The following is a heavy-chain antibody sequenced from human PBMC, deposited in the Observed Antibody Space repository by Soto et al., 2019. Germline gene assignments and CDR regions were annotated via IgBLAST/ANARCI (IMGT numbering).Heavy chain of an antibody. CDR3: AIERMWFGELLYGGPGLYGMDV. J-gene: IGHJ6*02. CDR1: GYTFTSYY. V-gene: IGHV1-46*01. Sequence: QVQLVQSGAEVKKPGASVKVSCKASGYTFTSYYMHWVRQAPGQGLEWMGIINPSGGSTSYAQKFQGRVPMTRDTSTSTVYMELSILRSEDTAVYYCAIERMWFGELLYGGPGLYGMDVWGQGTTVTVSS. D-gene: IGHD3-10*01. CDR2: INPSGGST.